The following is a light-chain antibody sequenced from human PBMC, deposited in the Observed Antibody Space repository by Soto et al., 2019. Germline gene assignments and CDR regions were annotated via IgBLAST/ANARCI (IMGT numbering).Light chain of an antibody. CDR2: AAS. J-gene: IGKJ1*01. Sequence: DLQMTQAPSSVSASVGGRVTITCRASQDINNRVAWFQQRPGRAPKYLIQAASILQSGFPSRFSATGSGTDFTLTIDSLQPEDFATYYCLQVKNFPRTFGQGTKLEIK. V-gene: IGKV1-12*01. CDR1: QDINNR. CDR3: LQVKNFPRT.